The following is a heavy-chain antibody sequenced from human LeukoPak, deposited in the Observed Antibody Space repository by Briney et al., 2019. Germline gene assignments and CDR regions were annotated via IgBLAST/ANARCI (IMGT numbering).Heavy chain of an antibody. D-gene: IGHD1-20*01. CDR3: VTGRMRDYYYYGMDV. CDR2: IYHSGSA. V-gene: IGHV4-4*02. J-gene: IGHJ6*02. CDR1: GGSISSSNW. Sequence: KPSGTLSLTCAVSGGSISSSNWWSWVRQPPGKGLEWIGEIYHSGSANYNPPLKSRVTISVDTSKNQFSLKLSSVTAADTAVYYCVTGRMRDYYYYGMDVWGQGTTVTVSS.